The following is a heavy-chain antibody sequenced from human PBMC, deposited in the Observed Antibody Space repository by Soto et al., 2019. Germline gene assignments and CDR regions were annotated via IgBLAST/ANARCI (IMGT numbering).Heavy chain of an antibody. CDR2: IVVGTGNT. Sequence: SVKVSCKASGFTFSSSSVQWVRQARGQRLEWVGWIVVGTGNTNYAQKFQERVTITRDMSTSTAYMELSSLRSEDTAVYYCAAVITAFYDFWSGYYTEEKNWFDPWGQGTLVTVSS. CDR3: AAVITAFYDFWSGYYTEEKNWFDP. CDR1: GFTFSSSS. J-gene: IGHJ5*02. V-gene: IGHV1-58*01. D-gene: IGHD3-3*01.